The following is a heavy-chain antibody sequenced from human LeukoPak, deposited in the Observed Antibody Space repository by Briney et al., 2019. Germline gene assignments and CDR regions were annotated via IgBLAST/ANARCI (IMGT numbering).Heavy chain of an antibody. V-gene: IGHV3-30*18. CDR2: ISYDGSNK. D-gene: IGHD3-16*01. CDR3: AKLGGGTFDY. CDR1: GFTFGSYG. J-gene: IGHJ4*02. Sequence: PGRSLRLSCAASGFTFGSYGMHWVRQAPGKGLEWVAVISYDGSNKYYADSVKGRFTISRDNSKNTLYLQMNSLRAEDTAVYYCAKLGGGTFDYWGQETLVTVSS.